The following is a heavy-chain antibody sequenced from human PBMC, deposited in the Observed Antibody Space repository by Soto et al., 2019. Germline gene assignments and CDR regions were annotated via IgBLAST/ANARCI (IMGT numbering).Heavy chain of an antibody. D-gene: IGHD1-1*01. V-gene: IGHV1-2*02. CDR1: GYTFTGYY. CDR3: ARGRTGTTSYFDY. Sequence: ASVKVSCKASGYTFTGYYLHWVRQAPGQGLEWMGWINPNSGGTNYAQKFQGRVTMTRDTSISTAYMEPSRLRSDDTAVYYCARGRTGTTSYFDYWGQGNLVTVSS. CDR2: INPNSGGT. J-gene: IGHJ4*02.